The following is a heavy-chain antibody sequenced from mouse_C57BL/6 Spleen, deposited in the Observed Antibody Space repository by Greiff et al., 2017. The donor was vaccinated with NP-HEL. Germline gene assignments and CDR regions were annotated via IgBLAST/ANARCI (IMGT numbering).Heavy chain of an antibody. D-gene: IGHD2-12*01. CDR3: ARDYDVYWYFDV. CDR1: GYSITSGYY. J-gene: IGHJ1*03. Sequence: EVQLVESGPGLVKPSQSLSLTCSVTGYSITSGYYWNWIRQFPGNKLEWMGYISYDGSNNYNPSLKNRISITRDTSKNQFFLKLNSVTTEDTATYYCARDYDVYWYFDVWGTGTTVTVSS. V-gene: IGHV3-6*01. CDR2: ISYDGSN.